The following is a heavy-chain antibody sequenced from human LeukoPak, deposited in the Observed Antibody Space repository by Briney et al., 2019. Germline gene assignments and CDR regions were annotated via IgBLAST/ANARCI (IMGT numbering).Heavy chain of an antibody. CDR3: ARVPRDTETSNYYNMDV. CDR2: FDPEDGET. V-gene: IGHV1-24*01. Sequence: GASVKVSCKVSGYTLTELSMHWVRQAPGKGLEWMGGFDPEDGETIYAQKFQGRVTMTEDTSTDTAYMELSSLRSEDTAIYYCARVPRDTETSNYYNMDVWGKGTMVTISS. CDR1: GYTLTELS. J-gene: IGHJ6*04.